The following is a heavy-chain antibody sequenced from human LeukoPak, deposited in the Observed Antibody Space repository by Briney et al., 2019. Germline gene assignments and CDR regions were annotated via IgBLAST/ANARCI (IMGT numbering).Heavy chain of an antibody. Sequence: SETLSLTCTVSGGSISSYYWSWIRQPPGKGLEWIGYIYNSGYTNDNPSLKSRVTISVDTSKNQFSLKLSSVTAADTAVYYCARHAEGMDVWGQGTTVTVSS. D-gene: IGHD1-14*01. CDR3: ARHAEGMDV. CDR2: IYNSGYT. J-gene: IGHJ6*02. V-gene: IGHV4-59*08. CDR1: GGSISSYY.